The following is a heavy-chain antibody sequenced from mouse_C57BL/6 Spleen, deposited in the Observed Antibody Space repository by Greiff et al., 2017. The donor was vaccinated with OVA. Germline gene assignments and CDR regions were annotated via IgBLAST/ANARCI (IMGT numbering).Heavy chain of an antibody. D-gene: IGHD1-1*01. CDR3: ARQITTVVARNAMDY. CDR2: ISSGGSYT. J-gene: IGHJ4*01. CDR1: GFTFSSYG. V-gene: IGHV5-6*01. Sequence: EVKLMESGGDLVKPGGSLKLSCAASGFTFSSYGMSWVRQTPDKRLEWVATISSGGSYTYYPDSVKGRFTISRDNAKNTLYLQMSSLQSEDTAMYYCARQITTVVARNAMDYWGQGTSVTVSS.